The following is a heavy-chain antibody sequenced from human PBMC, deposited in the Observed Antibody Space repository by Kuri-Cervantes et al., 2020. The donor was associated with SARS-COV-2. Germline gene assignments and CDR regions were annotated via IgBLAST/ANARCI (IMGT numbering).Heavy chain of an antibody. CDR3: ASAFGGAWYYVFDY. D-gene: IGHD2-21*02. CDR1: GFTFSSYS. J-gene: IGHJ4*02. CDR2: ISGSSSYI. Sequence: GESLKISCAASGFTFSSYSMNWVRQAPGKGLEWVSSISGSSSYIYYADSVKGQFTISRDNAKNSLYLQMNSLRAEDTAVYYCASAFGGAWYYVFDYWGQGTLVTVSS. V-gene: IGHV3-21*01.